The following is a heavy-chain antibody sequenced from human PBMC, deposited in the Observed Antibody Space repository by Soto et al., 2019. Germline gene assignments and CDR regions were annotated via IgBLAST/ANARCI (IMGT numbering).Heavy chain of an antibody. V-gene: IGHV1-3*01. CDR3: ARGRLAAAGRLSTFVH. CDR1: GYTFSTYT. D-gene: IGHD6-13*01. Sequence: QVQLVQSGAELKKPGASVTISCKASGYTFSTYTLHWVRQAPGHSLEWMGWINGGTDIISLSPKFQRRVNMTMDTSAATVDVELSSLTSADTAVYYCARGRLAAAGRLSTFVHWGQGSLVTVSS. J-gene: IGHJ4*02. CDR2: INGGTDII.